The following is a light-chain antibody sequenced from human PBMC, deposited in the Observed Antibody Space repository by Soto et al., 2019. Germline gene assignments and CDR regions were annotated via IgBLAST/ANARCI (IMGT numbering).Light chain of an antibody. CDR1: SSDVGGYNY. CDR3: CSYAGSYTHVV. CDR2: DVS. J-gene: IGLJ2*01. Sequence: QSVLTQPCSVSGSPGQSVTISCTGTSSDVGGYNYVSWYQQHPGKAPKLMIYDVSKRPSGVPDRFSGSKSGNTASLTISGLQAEDEADYYCCSYAGSYTHVVFGGGTKVTVL. V-gene: IGLV2-11*01.